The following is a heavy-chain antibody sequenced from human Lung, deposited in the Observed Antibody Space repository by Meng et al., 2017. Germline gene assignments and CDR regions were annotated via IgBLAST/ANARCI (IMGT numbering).Heavy chain of an antibody. V-gene: IGHV4-4*03. CDR1: GVSLRRSNW. D-gene: IGHD6-19*01. Sequence: PKRPSQGVMRLQGTLPLTCLVSGVSLRRSNWWSWVRQPPGKGLEGIGEIYHSGSTNYNPSLKSRVTISVDKSKNQFSLKLSSVTAADTAVYYCARRGLWLDPQNFDYWGQGTLVTVSS. CDR2: IYHSGST. J-gene: IGHJ4*02. CDR3: ARRGLWLDPQNFDY.